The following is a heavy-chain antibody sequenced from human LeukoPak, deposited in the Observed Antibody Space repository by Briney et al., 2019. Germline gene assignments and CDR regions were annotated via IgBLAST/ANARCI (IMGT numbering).Heavy chain of an antibody. J-gene: IGHJ4*02. CDR3: ARTRDSRGYPYYFDY. D-gene: IGHD3-22*01. CDR2: MYSSGNT. V-gene: IGHV4-59*01. CDR1: GSSISSYY. Sequence: SETLSLTCTVSGSSISSYYWTWIRQPPGKGLEWIGYMYSSGNTNYNPSLKSRVTISVDTSKNQFSLRLSSVTAADTAVYYCARTRDSRGYPYYFDYWGQGTLVTVSS.